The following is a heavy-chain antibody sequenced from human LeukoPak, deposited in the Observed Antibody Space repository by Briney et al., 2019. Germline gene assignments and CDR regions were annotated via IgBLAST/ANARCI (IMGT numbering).Heavy chain of an antibody. CDR2: IKQDGSEK. J-gene: IGHJ6*03. CDR3: ARGGRRSLLLKVGYYYYYMDV. Sequence: TGGSLRLSCAASGFTFSSYWMSWVRQAPGKVLECVANIKQDGSEKYYVDSVKGRFTISRDNAKNSLYLQMNSLRAEDTAVYYCARGGRRSLLLKVGYYYYYMDVWGKGTTVTISS. CDR1: GFTFSSYW. V-gene: IGHV3-7*01. D-gene: IGHD1-26*01.